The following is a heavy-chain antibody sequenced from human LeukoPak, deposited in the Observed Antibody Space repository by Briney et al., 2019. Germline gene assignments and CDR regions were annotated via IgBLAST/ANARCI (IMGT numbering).Heavy chain of an antibody. Sequence: GGSLRLSCAASGFTFSSYSMNWVRQAPGKGLEWVSYISSSSSTIYYADSVKGRFTISRDNAKNLLYLQMNSLRAEDTAVYYCARGNTFGGVPGVLDYWGQGTLVTVSS. D-gene: IGHD3-16*01. CDR1: GFTFSSYS. CDR3: ARGNTFGGVPGVLDY. J-gene: IGHJ4*02. CDR2: ISSSSSTI. V-gene: IGHV3-48*04.